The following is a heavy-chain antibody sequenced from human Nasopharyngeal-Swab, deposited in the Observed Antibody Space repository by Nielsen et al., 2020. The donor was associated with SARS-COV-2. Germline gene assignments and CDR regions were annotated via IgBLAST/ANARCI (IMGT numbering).Heavy chain of an antibody. J-gene: IGHJ1*01. CDR2: ISGSGSST. Sequence: GESLKISCAASGFTFSSYAMSWVRQAPGKGLEWVSAISGSGSSTYYADSVKGRFTISRDNSKNTLCLQMNSLRAEDTAVFYCAKDWHGSGSYLPYFQHWGQGTLVTVSS. V-gene: IGHV3-23*01. CDR3: AKDWHGSGSYLPYFQH. D-gene: IGHD3-10*01. CDR1: GFTFSSYA.